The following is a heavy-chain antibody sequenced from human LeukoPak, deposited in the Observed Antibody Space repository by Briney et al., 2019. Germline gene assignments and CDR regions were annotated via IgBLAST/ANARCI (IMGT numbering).Heavy chain of an antibody. CDR3: ARDNRRGGSSTFDY. J-gene: IGHJ4*02. Sequence: SETLSLTCTVSGASISSSRYYWGWIRQPPGKGLEWIGSISYGGTTYYNPSLKSRVTISVDTSRNQFSLKLSSVTAADTAVYYCARDNRRGGSSTFDYWGQGTLVTVSS. V-gene: IGHV4-39*07. D-gene: IGHD1-26*01. CDR1: GASISSSRYY. CDR2: ISYGGTT.